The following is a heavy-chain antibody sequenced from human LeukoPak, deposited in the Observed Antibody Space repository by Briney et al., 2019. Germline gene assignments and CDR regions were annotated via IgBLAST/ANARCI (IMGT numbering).Heavy chain of an antibody. CDR1: GFTFSSYW. V-gene: IGHV3-74*01. D-gene: IGHD3-22*01. CDR3: VRVPSDYYDSSGPFDY. CDR2: INSDGSST. Sequence: GGSLRLXCAASGFTFSSYWMHWVRQAPGKGLVWVSRINSDGSSTSYADSVKGRFTISRDNAKNTLYLQMNSLRAEDTAVYYCVRVPSDYYDSSGPFDYWGQGTLVTVSS. J-gene: IGHJ4*02.